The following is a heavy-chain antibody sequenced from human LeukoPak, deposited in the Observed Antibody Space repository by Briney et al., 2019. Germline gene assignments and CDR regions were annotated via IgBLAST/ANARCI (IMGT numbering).Heavy chain of an antibody. J-gene: IGHJ4*02. CDR2: ISGSGGST. CDR1: GFTFSSYA. Sequence: GGSLRLSCAASGFTFSSYAMSWVRQAPGKGLEWVSAISGSGGSTYYADSVKGRFSISRDNSKNTLYLQMNSLRAEDTAVYYCAEDVHAVGQWLVYFDYWGQGTLVTVSS. CDR3: AEDVHAVGQWLVYFDY. V-gene: IGHV3-23*01. D-gene: IGHD6-19*01.